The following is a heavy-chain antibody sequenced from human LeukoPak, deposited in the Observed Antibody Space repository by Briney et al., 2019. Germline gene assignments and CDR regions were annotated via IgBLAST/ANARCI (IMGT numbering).Heavy chain of an antibody. D-gene: IGHD3-10*01. Sequence: SQTLSLTCTVSGGSISSGGYYWSWIRQHPGKGLEWIGYIYCSGSTYYNPSLKSRVTISVDTSKNQFSLKLSSVTAADTAVYYCARAPYYYGSGRPEHFDYWGQGTLVTVSS. CDR3: ARAPYYYGSGRPEHFDY. CDR2: IYCSGST. CDR1: GGSISSGGYY. J-gene: IGHJ4*02. V-gene: IGHV4-31*03.